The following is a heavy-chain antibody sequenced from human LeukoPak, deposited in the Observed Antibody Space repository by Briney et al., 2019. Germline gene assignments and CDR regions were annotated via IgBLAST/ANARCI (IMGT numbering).Heavy chain of an antibody. CDR3: ATSTVTTQHYFDY. Sequence: GGSLRLSCAASGFTFSSYGMPWVRQAPGKGLEWVAVISYGGSNKYYADSVKGRFTISRDNSKNTLYLQMNSLRAEDTAVYYCATSTVTTQHYFDYWGQGTLVTVSS. V-gene: IGHV3-30*03. J-gene: IGHJ4*02. D-gene: IGHD4-17*01. CDR1: GFTFSSYG. CDR2: ISYGGSNK.